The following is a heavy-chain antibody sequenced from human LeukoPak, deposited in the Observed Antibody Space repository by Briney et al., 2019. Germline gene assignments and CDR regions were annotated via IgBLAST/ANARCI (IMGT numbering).Heavy chain of an antibody. Sequence: GGSLRLSCAASGFTFSSYGMHWVRQAPGKGLEWVAFIRYDGSNKYYADSVKGRFTISRDNSKNTLYLQMNSLRAEDTAVYYCAKDRQVVPAFYYYYMDVWGKGTTVTVSS. CDR3: AKDRQVVPAFYYYYMDV. D-gene: IGHD2-2*01. CDR1: GFTFSSYG. J-gene: IGHJ6*03. V-gene: IGHV3-30*02. CDR2: IRYDGSNK.